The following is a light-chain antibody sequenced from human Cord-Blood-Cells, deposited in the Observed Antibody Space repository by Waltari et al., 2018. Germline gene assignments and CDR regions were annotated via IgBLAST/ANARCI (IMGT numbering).Light chain of an antibody. CDR2: GAS. V-gene: IGKV3-20*01. CDR3: QQYGSSPPYT. CDR1: QRVSSSY. Sequence: EIVLTQSPGTLSLSPGERATLSCRSSQRVSSSYLAWYQQEPGQAPRLLIYGASSKATGIPDMFSGSGSGTDFTLTISRLEPEDFAVYYCQQYGSSPPYTFGQGTKLEIK. J-gene: IGKJ2*01.